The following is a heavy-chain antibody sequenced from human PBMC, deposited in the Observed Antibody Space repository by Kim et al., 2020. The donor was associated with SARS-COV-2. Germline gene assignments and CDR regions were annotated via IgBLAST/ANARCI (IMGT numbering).Heavy chain of an antibody. Sequence: SETLSLTCTVSGGSISSYYWSWIRQPPGKGLEWIGYIYYSGSTNYNPSLKSRVTISVDTSKNQFSLKLSSVTAADTAVYYCATTGASTYGMDVWGQGTTVTVSS. CDR3: ATTGASTYGMDV. V-gene: IGHV4-59*13. D-gene: IGHD2-2*01. CDR2: IYYSGST. J-gene: IGHJ6*02. CDR1: GGSISSYY.